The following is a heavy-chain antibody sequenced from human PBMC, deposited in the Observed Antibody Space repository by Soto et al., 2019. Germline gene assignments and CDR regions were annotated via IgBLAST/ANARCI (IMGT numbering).Heavy chain of an antibody. Sequence: QVQLVQSGAEVKKPGASVKVSCKASGYTSTSYDINWVRQATGQGLEWMGWMNPNSGNTGYAQKFQGRVTMTRNTSISTAYMELSSLRSEDTAVYYCARVYDILTEGWFDPWGQGTLVTVSS. CDR1: GYTSTSYD. CDR3: ARVYDILTEGWFDP. D-gene: IGHD3-9*01. J-gene: IGHJ5*02. V-gene: IGHV1-8*01. CDR2: MNPNSGNT.